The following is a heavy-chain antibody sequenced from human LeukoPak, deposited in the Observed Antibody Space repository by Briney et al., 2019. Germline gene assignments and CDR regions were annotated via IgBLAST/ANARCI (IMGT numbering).Heavy chain of an antibody. V-gene: IGHV4-30-4*01. CDR3: AGDRRVTPGGIYYNYYGMDV. CDR1: GDSINSDVYY. Sequence: PSQTLSLTCTVSGDSINSDVYYWSWIRQPPGKGLEWIGYIYDSGSTYYSPSLRSRATLSVDMSRNHFSLRLSSVTAADTAVYYCAGDRRVTPGGIYYNYYGMDVWGQGTTVTVSS. J-gene: IGHJ6*02. CDR2: IYDSGST. D-gene: IGHD2-21*02.